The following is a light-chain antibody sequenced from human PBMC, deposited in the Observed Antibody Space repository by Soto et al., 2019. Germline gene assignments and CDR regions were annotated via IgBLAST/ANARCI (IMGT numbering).Light chain of an antibody. CDR2: KAS. J-gene: IGKJ1*01. V-gene: IGKV1-5*03. CDR1: QTISSW. CDR3: QHYNSYSDA. Sequence: DIQMTQSPSTLSGSVGDRVTITCRASQTISSWLAWYQQKPGKAPKLLIYKASTLKSGVPSRFSGSGSGTDFTLTISSLQPDDFATYYCQHYNSYSDAFGQGTKVDIK.